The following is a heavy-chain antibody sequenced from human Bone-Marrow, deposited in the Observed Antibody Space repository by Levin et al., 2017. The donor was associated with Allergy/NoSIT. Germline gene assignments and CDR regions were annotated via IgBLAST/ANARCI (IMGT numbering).Heavy chain of an antibody. CDR2: ISGSVFNT. V-gene: IGHV3-23*01. CDR3: VKGSADGGFDY. D-gene: IGHD6-25*01. Sequence: GESLKISCEASRFTFSNYAMSWVRQAPGKGLEWVSAISGSVFNTFYAGAVKGRFSISRDNSKNMVYLQLSSLRAEDTAIYFCVKGSADGGFDYWGQGALVTVSS. J-gene: IGHJ4*02. CDR1: RFTFSNYA.